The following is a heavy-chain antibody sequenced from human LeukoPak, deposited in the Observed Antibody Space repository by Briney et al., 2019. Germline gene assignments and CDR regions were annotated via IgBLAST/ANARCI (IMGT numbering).Heavy chain of an antibody. J-gene: IGHJ5*02. Sequence: ASVKVSCKASGGTFSSYAISWVRQAPGQGLEGMGGIIPIFGTANYAQKFQGRVTITTDKSKRRAYMELSSLRSEDTAVYYCARDAAEDPYYDILTGYYPINWFDPWGQGTLVTVSS. CDR2: IIPIFGTA. CDR1: GGTFSSYA. V-gene: IGHV1-69*05. D-gene: IGHD3-9*01. CDR3: ARDAAEDPYYDILTGYYPINWFDP.